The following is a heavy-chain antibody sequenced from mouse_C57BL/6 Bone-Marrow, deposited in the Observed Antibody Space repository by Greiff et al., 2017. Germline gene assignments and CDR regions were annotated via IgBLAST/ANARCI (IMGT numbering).Heavy chain of an antibody. CDR1: GFNIKDYY. D-gene: IGHD1-1*01. Sequence: EVQLQESGAELVRPGASVKLSCTASGFNIKDYYMHWVKQRPEQGLEWIGRIDPEDGDTEYAPKFQGTATMTADTSSNTAYLPLSSLTSEDTAVXYCRCSSYPDWYFDVWGTGTTVTVSS. CDR2: IDPEDGDT. CDR3: RCSSYPDWYFDV. V-gene: IGHV14-1*01. J-gene: IGHJ1*03.